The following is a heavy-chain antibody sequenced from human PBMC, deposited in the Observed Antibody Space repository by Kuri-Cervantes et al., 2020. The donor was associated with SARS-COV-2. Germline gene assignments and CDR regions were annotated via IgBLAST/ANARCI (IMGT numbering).Heavy chain of an antibody. CDR1: GFTFDDYA. CDR3: AREKLDGDPSWYFDL. J-gene: IGHJ2*01. Sequence: SLKISCAASGFTFDDYATHWVRQAPGKGLEWVPGISWNSGSIGYADSVKGRFTISRDNAKNTLYLQMNSLRAEDTAVYYCAREKLDGDPSWYFDLWGRGTLVTVSS. D-gene: IGHD4-17*01. CDR2: ISWNSGSI. V-gene: IGHV3-9*01.